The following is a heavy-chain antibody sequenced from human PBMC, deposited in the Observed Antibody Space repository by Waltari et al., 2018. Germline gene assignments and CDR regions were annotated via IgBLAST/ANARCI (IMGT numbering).Heavy chain of an antibody. CDR1: GGSFSDYY. Sequence: QVQLQQWGAGLLKPSETLSLTCAVYGGSFSDYYWSWIRQPPGKGLEWIGEVNHSGSTNYNPSLKSRVTISVDTSKNQFSLKLTSVTAADTAVYYCARYYASNSYNWFDPWGQGTLVTVSS. J-gene: IGHJ5*02. D-gene: IGHD3-10*01. CDR2: VNHSGST. V-gene: IGHV4-34*01. CDR3: ARYYASNSYNWFDP.